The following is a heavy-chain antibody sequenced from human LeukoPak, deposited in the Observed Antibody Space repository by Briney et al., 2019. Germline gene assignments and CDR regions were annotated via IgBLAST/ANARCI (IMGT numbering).Heavy chain of an antibody. Sequence: WASVKVSCKAAGYTFTSYGISWVRQAPGQGGEWMGWISAYNGNTNYAQKLQGRVTMTTDTSTSRAYMELRSLISDDTAVYYCAGGLLRFLEWPGDYCGQGRLVTVPS. J-gene: IGHJ4*02. CDR2: ISAYNGNT. V-gene: IGHV1-18*01. CDR3: AGGLLRFLEWPGDY. CDR1: GYTFTSYG. D-gene: IGHD3-3*01.